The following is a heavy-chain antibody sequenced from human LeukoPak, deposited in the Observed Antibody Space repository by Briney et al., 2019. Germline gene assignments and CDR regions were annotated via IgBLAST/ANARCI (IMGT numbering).Heavy chain of an antibody. V-gene: IGHV5-51*01. D-gene: IGHD7-27*01. CDR1: GYSFTSYW. CDR3: ARLMNWGSGFDP. J-gene: IGHJ5*02. Sequence: GESLKTSCQGSGYSFTSYWIGLVRQMPGKGLEGMGIIYTRDSDTRYSPAFQGQVTISADKSISTAYLQWSSLKASDTAMYYCARLMNWGSGFDPWGQGTLVTVSS. CDR2: IYTRDSDT.